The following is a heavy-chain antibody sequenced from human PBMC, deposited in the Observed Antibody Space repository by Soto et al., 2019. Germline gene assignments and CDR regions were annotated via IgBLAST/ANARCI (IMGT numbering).Heavy chain of an antibody. CDR1: GFTVSRNY. V-gene: IGHV3-66*01. Sequence: EVQVMESGGDLGQPGGSLRLSCEAAGFTVSRNYMSWVRQAPGKGLECVSVVYTNGNTYFADCVRGRYTVIRHNFRNTVYIHRHRLLVDDRAVYFCARSAAVIVGYAFEAWGPGTMVTVSS. CDR3: ARSAAVIVGYAFEA. D-gene: IGHD3-22*01. J-gene: IGHJ3*01. CDR2: VYTNGNT.